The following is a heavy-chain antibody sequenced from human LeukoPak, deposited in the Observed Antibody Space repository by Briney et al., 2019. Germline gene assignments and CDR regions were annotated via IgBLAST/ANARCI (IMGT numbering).Heavy chain of an antibody. D-gene: IGHD2-2*02. Sequence: SETLSLTCTVSGGSIAISSHHWAWIRQPPGKGLEGIGSMHYSGTTYYKQSLKSRATMSVDTSKNQFSLRLSSVTAADTAVYYCARGNPGNVPGAILQSWITNRRRAFDIWGQGTMVTVSS. V-gene: IGHV4-39*07. CDR3: ARGNPGNVPGAILQSWITNRRRAFDI. CDR1: GGSIAISSHH. CDR2: MHYSGTT. J-gene: IGHJ3*02.